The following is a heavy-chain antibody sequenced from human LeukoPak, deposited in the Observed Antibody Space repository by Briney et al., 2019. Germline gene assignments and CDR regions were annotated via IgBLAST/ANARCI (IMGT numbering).Heavy chain of an antibody. CDR1: GYTFTGYY. Sequence: ASVKVSCKASGYTFTGYYMHWVRQAPGQGLEWMGWINPNSGGTNYAQKFQGRVTMTRDTSISTAYMELSSLRSEDTAVYYCARAGIAAAGPDYWGQGTLVTVSS. D-gene: IGHD6-13*01. J-gene: IGHJ4*02. V-gene: IGHV1-2*02. CDR2: INPNSGGT. CDR3: ARAGIAAAGPDY.